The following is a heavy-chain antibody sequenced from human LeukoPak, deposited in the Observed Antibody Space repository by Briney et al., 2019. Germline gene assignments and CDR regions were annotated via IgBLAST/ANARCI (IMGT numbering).Heavy chain of an antibody. D-gene: IGHD1-26*01. CDR3: ARQNVGHYFHY. V-gene: IGHV4-59*08. J-gene: IGHJ4*02. CDR2: LYPSGST. CDR1: GGSISTYY. Sequence: PSETLSLTCTVSGGSISTYYWSWIRQPPGKGLEWIGLLYPSGSTNYNPSLKSRVTISVDTSRTQFSLKLSSMTAADTAVYYCARQNVGHYFHYWGQGTLVTVSS.